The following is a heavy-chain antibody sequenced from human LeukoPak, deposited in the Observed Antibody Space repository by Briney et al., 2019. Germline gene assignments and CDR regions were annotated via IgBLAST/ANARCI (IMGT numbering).Heavy chain of an antibody. D-gene: IGHD3-10*01. Sequence: PGGSLRLSCAASGFTFSSYAMSWVRQAPGKGLEWVSAISGSGGSTYYADSVKGRFTISRDNSKNTLYLQMNSLRAEDTAVYYCAKGNTMVRGDQYYYYGMDVWGQGTTVTVSS. V-gene: IGHV3-23*01. CDR3: AKGNTMVRGDQYYYYGMDV. CDR2: ISGSGGST. CDR1: GFTFSSYA. J-gene: IGHJ6*02.